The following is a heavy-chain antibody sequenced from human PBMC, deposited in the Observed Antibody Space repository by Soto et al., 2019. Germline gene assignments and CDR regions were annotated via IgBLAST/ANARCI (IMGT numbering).Heavy chain of an antibody. CDR3: ARDHDSGYPSYYFDY. J-gene: IGHJ4*02. CDR2: IWYDGSNK. V-gene: IGHV3-33*01. Sequence: QVQLVESGGGVVQPGRSLRLSCAASGFTFSSYGMHWVRQAPGKGLEWVAVIWYDGSNKYYADSVKGRLTTSRDNSKNKLYLQMNSLRAEDTAVYYCARDHDSGYPSYYFDYWGQGTLVTVSS. D-gene: IGHD5-12*01. CDR1: GFTFSSYG.